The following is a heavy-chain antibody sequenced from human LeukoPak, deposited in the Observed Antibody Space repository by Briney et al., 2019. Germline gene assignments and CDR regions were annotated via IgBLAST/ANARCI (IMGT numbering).Heavy chain of an antibody. V-gene: IGHV3-48*02. Sequence: GGSLRLSCAASGFTFSSFNMNWVRHTPGKGLEWISYISSSSSTIYFADSVKGRFTISRDNAKSSLYLQMNSLRDEDTAVYYCARYPSVAATGWGRWFDHWGQGTLVTVSS. CDR1: GFTFSSFN. CDR3: ARYPSVAATGWGRWFDH. D-gene: IGHD6-13*01. J-gene: IGHJ5*02. CDR2: ISSSSSTI.